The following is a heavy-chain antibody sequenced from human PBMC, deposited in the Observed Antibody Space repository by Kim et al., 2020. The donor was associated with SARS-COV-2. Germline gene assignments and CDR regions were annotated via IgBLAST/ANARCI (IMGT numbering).Heavy chain of an antibody. CDR3: ASGAGGGYDNYGMDV. CDR1: GGSISSSSYY. J-gene: IGHJ6*02. V-gene: IGHV4-39*01. D-gene: IGHD2-15*01. CDR2: IYYSGST. Sequence: SETLSLTCTVSGGSISSSSYYWGWIRQPPGKGLEWIGSIYYSGSTYYNPSLKSRVTISVDTSKNQFSLKLSSVTAADTAVYYCASGAGGGYDNYGMDVWGQGTTVTVSS.